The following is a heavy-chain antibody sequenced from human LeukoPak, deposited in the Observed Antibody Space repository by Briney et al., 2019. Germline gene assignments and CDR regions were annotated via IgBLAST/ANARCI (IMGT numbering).Heavy chain of an antibody. V-gene: IGHV1-18*01. CDR2: ISAYNGNT. D-gene: IGHD2-15*01. CDR3: AREVAATPPDGMDV. J-gene: IGHJ6*02. CDR1: GYTFTSYG. Sequence: ASVKVSCKASGYTFTSYGISWVRQAPGQGLEWKVGISAYNGNTNYAQKLQGRVTMTTDTSTSTAYMELRSLRSDDAAVYYCAREVAATPPDGMDVWGQGTPVTVSS.